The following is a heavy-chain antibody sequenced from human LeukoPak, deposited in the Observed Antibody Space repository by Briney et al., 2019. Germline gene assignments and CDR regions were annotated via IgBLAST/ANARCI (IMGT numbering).Heavy chain of an antibody. D-gene: IGHD3-10*01. V-gene: IGHV4-39*02. J-gene: IGHJ6*03. Sequence: SGTLSLTCTVSGGSISSSSYYWGWIRQPPGKGLEWIGSIYYSGSTYYNPSLKSRVTISVDTSKNQFSLKLSSVTAADTAVYFCARDYYYASGSSYRNYYNYYMDVWGKGTSVTISS. CDR2: IYYSGST. CDR1: GGSISSSSYY. CDR3: ARDYYYASGSSYRNYYNYYMDV.